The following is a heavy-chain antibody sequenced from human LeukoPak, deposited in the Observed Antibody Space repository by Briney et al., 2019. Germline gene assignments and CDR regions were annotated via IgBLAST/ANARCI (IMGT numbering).Heavy chain of an antibody. V-gene: IGHV3-30*02. CDR3: AKDKEYCSGGSCYGSRFDP. CDR1: GFTFSSYG. J-gene: IGHJ5*02. D-gene: IGHD2-15*01. Sequence: GGSLRLSCAASGFTFSSYGMHWVRQAPGKGLEWVAFIRYDGSNKYYADSVKGRFTISRDNSKNTLYLQMNSLRAEDTAVYYCAKDKEYCSGGSCYGSRFDPWGQGTLVTVSS. CDR2: IRYDGSNK.